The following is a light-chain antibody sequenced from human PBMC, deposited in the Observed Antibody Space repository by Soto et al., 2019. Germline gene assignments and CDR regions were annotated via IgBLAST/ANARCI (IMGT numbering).Light chain of an antibody. J-gene: IGLJ2*01. CDR3: QSYDSSDVV. CDR1: SSNIGAGYD. V-gene: IGLV1-40*01. CDR2: GNS. Sequence: QSVLTQPPSVSGAPGQRVTISCTGSSSNIGAGYDVHWYQQLPGTAPKLLIYGNSNRPSGVPDRFSGSKSGTSASLAITGLQAEEEADYYCQSYDSSDVVFGGGTQLTVL.